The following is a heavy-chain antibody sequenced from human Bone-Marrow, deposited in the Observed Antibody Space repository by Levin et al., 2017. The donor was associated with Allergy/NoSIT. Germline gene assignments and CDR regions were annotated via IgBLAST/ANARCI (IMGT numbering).Heavy chain of an antibody. D-gene: IGHD1-7*01. CDR3: ATGRTYNSNYRYY. CDR1: GDTLTELS. V-gene: IGHV1-24*01. CDR2: YNPEDGET. J-gene: IGHJ4*02. Sequence: KISCKVSGDTLTELSMHWVRQAPGKGLEWMGGYNPEDGETIFAQKFQGRVTVTEDTSTDTAYMELSSLRSEDTAVYYCATGRTYNSNYRYYWGQGTLVTVSS.